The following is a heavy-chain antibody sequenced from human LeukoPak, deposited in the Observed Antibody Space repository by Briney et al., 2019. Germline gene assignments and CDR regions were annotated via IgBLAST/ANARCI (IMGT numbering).Heavy chain of an antibody. CDR1: GGSFSGYY. D-gene: IGHD2-2*01. V-gene: IGHV4-31*11. CDR2: IYYSGST. CDR3: ATVVPAAIGGWFDP. J-gene: IGHJ5*02. Sequence: SETLSLTCAVYGGSFSGYYWSWIRQHPGKGLEWIGYIYYSGSTYYNPSLKSRVTISVDTSKNQFSLKLSSVTAADTAVYYCATVVPAAIGGWFDPWGQGTLVTVSS.